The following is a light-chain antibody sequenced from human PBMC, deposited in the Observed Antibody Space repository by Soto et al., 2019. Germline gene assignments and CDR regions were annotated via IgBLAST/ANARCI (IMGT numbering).Light chain of an antibody. Sequence: DFVMTQAPDSLAVSLGERAAINCKSSQSVLYNSNNKNHLGWFQQKPGHPPKLLIYGASFRPSGVPDRFSGSGSGTDFTLNISSLQAEDVAVYYCQQYYSIPLTFGQGTKLEI. J-gene: IGKJ2*01. CDR1: QSVLYNSNNKNH. CDR3: QQYYSIPLT. CDR2: GAS. V-gene: IGKV4-1*01.